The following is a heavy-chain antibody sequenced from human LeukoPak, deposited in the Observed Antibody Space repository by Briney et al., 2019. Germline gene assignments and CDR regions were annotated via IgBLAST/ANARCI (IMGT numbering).Heavy chain of an antibody. CDR1: GASISSHY. Sequence: SETLSLTCAVSGASISSHYWSWIRQPPGKGLEWIGYTSGSISDNPSLRSRVAVSVDPSQNQVSLSLTSVTAADTAVYYCARVLAIFGLDTTDFYMDVWGKGTTVTVSS. J-gene: IGHJ6*03. D-gene: IGHD3/OR15-3a*01. CDR2: TSGSI. V-gene: IGHV4-59*11. CDR3: ARVLAIFGLDTTDFYMDV.